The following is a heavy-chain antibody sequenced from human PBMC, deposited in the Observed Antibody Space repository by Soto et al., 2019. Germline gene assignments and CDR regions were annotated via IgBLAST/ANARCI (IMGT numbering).Heavy chain of an antibody. CDR2: IIPIFGTA. Sequence: GASVKVSCKASGGTFSSYAISWVRQAPGQGLEWVGGIIPIFGTANYAQKFQGRVTITADESTSTAYMELSSLRSEDTAVYYCARGYDFWSGYSTYYYYGMDVWGQGTTVTVSS. D-gene: IGHD3-3*01. V-gene: IGHV1-69*13. CDR3: ARGYDFWSGYSTYYYYGMDV. J-gene: IGHJ6*02. CDR1: GGTFSSYA.